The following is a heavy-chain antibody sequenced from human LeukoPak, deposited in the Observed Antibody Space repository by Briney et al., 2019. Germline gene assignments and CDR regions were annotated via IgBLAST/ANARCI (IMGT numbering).Heavy chain of an antibody. CDR2: ISQDGSEK. J-gene: IGHJ4*02. CDR1: GFTYISHR. CDR3: ATDRKVGTWDPRFDY. Sequence: GGSLRHSCLGSGFTYISHRMIWLGQARGKGLDGVAHISQDGSEKNYVDTVKGRFTIYRDNAKISLYLQMNSLRDEDTAVYYCATDRKVGTWDPRFDYWGQGTLVTVSS. D-gene: IGHD4-23*01. V-gene: IGHV3-7*01.